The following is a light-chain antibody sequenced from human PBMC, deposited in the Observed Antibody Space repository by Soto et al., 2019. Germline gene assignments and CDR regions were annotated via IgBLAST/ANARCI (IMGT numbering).Light chain of an antibody. V-gene: IGKV1-6*01. Sequence: AIQMTQSPSSLSASLGDRVTITCRSSQGIINDLGWYQQKPGKAAHLLIYAAASLQSGVASRFSGGGSGTDFTLTISSLQPEDFATYYCLQDYNYPRTFGQGTKVDIK. CDR3: LQDYNYPRT. J-gene: IGKJ1*01. CDR2: AAA. CDR1: QGIIND.